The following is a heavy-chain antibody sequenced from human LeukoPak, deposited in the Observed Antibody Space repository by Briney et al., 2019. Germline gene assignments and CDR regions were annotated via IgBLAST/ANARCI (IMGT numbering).Heavy chain of an antibody. D-gene: IGHD1-1*01. CDR2: ISYDGSNK. Sequence: PGRSLRLSCAASGFTFSSYGMHWVRQAPGKGLEWVAVISYDGSNKYYADSVKGRFTISRDNSKNTLYLQMNSLRAEDTAVYYCAKRWELDYWGQGTLVTVSS. CDR1: GFTFSSYG. J-gene: IGHJ4*02. V-gene: IGHV3-30*18. CDR3: AKRWELDY.